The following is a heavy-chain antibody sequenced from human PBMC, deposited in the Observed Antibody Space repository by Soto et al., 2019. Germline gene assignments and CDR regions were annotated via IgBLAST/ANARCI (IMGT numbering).Heavy chain of an antibody. CDR1: GYTFTGYY. CDR2: INPNSGGT. J-gene: IGHJ6*02. D-gene: IGHD2-2*01. V-gene: IGHV1-2*04. Sequence: ASVKVSCKASGYTFTGYYMHWVRQAPGQGLEWMGWINPNSGGTNYAQKFQGWVTMTRDTSISTAYMELSRLRSDDTAVYYCARDPGGYCSSTSCSYYYGMDVWGQGTTVTVSS. CDR3: ARDPGGYCSSTSCSYYYGMDV.